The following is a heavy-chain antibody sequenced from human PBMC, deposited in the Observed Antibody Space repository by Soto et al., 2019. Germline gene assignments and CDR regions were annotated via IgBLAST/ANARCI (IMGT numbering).Heavy chain of an antibody. CDR1: GFAVSSYS. CDR3: SRGRSMIANDDLEY. V-gene: IGHV3-30-3*01. J-gene: IGHJ4*02. CDR2: MSFDGNSK. Sequence: PGGSLTLSCAASGFAVSSYSMHWVRHAPGQGLEWVAAMSFDGNSKYFADSVKGRFKTSRDTSKNTWSLQMESLGVEDSALYHCSRGRSMIANDDLEYWGQGTQVTVSS. D-gene: IGHD2-21*01.